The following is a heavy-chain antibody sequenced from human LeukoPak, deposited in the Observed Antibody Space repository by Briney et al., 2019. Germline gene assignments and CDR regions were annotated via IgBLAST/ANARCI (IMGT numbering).Heavy chain of an antibody. CDR2: ISGFNGNT. D-gene: IGHD2/OR15-2a*01. V-gene: IGHV1-18*01. Sequence: GASVKVSCKASGYTFASYGISWVRQAPGQGLECMGWISGFNGNTNHAQNLQDRVTMTTDTSTSTAYMELRSLRSDDTAVYFCARVPNQYCTSRCYYTAFDIWGQGTMVTVSS. CDR3: ARVPNQYCTSRCYYTAFDI. J-gene: IGHJ3*02. CDR1: GYTFASYG.